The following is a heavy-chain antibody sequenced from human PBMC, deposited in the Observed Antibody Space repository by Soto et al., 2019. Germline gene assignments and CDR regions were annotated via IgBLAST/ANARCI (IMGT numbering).Heavy chain of an antibody. J-gene: IGHJ3*02. CDR2: IYYSGST. D-gene: IGHD2-2*01. V-gene: IGHV4-39*01. Sequence: SETLSLTCTVSGGSISSSSYYWGWIRQPPGKGLEWIGSIYYSGSTYYNPSLKSRVTISVDTSKNQFSLKLSSVTAADTAVYYCAGQQLLAFDIWGQGTMVTVSS. CDR1: GGSISSSSYY. CDR3: AGQQLLAFDI.